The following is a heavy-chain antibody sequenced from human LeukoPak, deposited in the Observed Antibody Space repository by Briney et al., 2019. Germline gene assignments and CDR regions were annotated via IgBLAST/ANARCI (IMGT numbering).Heavy chain of an antibody. V-gene: IGHV4-39*01. Sequence: SETLSLTCTVSGGSITGSSYYWGWIRQPPGKGLEWIGSISYSGSTYYNPSLKSRVTISVDTSKNQFSLKLSSVTAADTAVYYCARFGSNYFDYWGQGTLVTVSS. J-gene: IGHJ4*02. CDR3: ARFGSNYFDY. CDR1: GGSITGSSYY. CDR2: ISYSGST. D-gene: IGHD3-3*01.